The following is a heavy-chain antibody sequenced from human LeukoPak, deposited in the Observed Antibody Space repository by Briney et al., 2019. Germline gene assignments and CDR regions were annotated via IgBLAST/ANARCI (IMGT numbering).Heavy chain of an antibody. CDR1: GDSISGHY. V-gene: IGHV4-59*11. J-gene: IGHJ4*02. Sequence: SETLSLTCTVSGDSISGHYWNWIRQTPGKGLEWIGYIYYSGTTNYNPSLKSRVTISLDTSKNQFSLKLSSVTAADTAAYYCARESYSSSWYADYWGQGTLVTVSS. CDR3: ARESYSSSWYADY. D-gene: IGHD6-13*01. CDR2: IYYSGTT.